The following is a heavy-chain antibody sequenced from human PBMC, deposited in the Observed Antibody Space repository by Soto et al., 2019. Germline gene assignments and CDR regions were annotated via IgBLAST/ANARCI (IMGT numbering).Heavy chain of an antibody. V-gene: IGHV1-69*01. D-gene: IGHD6-13*01. CDR2: IIPIFGTA. CDR1: GGTFSSYA. CDR3: ARRYSSSWYLNAFDI. Sequence: QLQLVHSGAEVKKHGSSVKVSCKASGGTFSSYAISWVRQAPGQGLEWMGGIIPIFGTANYAQKFQGRVTITADESTSTAYMELSSLRSEDTAVYYCARRYSSSWYLNAFDIWGQGTMVTVSS. J-gene: IGHJ3*02.